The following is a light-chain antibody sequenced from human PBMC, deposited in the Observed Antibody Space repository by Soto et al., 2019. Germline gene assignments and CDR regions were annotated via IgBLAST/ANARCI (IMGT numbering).Light chain of an antibody. CDR2: GAS. V-gene: IGKV3-15*01. CDR1: QSVSSN. Sequence: EIVMTQSPATLSVCPWERATLSCRASQSVSSNLAWYQQKPGQAPRLLIYGASTRATGIPARFSGSGSGTEFTLTISSLQSEDFAVYYCQQYNNWPPVTVGQGTKVDIK. J-gene: IGKJ1*01. CDR3: QQYNNWPPVT.